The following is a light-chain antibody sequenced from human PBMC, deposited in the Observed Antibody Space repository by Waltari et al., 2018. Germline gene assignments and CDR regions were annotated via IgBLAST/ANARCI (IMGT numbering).Light chain of an antibody. CDR2: LVS. J-gene: IGKJ4*01. V-gene: IGKV2-28*01. Sequence: EIVMTQSPLSLPVTPGEPASISCRSSQSLLHSNGYTYLNWYLQKPGRSPQLLIYLVSNRASGVPDRFSGSGSGTDFTLTISRVDAEDVGVYYCMQALQAPLTFGGGTKVEIK. CDR1: QSLLHSNGYTY. CDR3: MQALQAPLT.